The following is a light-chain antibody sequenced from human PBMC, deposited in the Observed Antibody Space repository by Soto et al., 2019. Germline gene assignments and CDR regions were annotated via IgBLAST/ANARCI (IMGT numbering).Light chain of an antibody. CDR1: QSVSSSY. J-gene: IGKJ4*01. V-gene: IGKV3-20*01. Sequence: EIVLTQSPGTLSLSPCERATLSFSASQSVSSSYLAWYQQKPGQAPRLLIYAASTRATGIPDRFSGSGSGTDFTLTISRLEPEDFAVYYCQQYGSSLLLTFGGGTKVDIK. CDR3: QQYGSSLLLT. CDR2: AAS.